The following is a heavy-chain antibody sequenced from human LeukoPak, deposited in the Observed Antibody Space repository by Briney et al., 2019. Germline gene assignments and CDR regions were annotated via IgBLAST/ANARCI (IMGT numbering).Heavy chain of an antibody. Sequence: GGSLRLSCAASGFTFRSYSMNWVRQAPGKGLEWVSYISSSSSTIYYADSVKGRFSISRDNTKGSLFLQLNSLRAEDTAVYYCARDLGYCTNGVCHTRLDYWGQGTLVAVSS. CDR3: ARDLGYCTNGVCHTRLDY. D-gene: IGHD2-8*01. CDR1: GFTFRSYS. V-gene: IGHV3-48*04. CDR2: ISSSSSTI. J-gene: IGHJ4*02.